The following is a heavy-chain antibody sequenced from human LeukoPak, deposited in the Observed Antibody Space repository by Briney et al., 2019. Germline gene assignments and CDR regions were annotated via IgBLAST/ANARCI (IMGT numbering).Heavy chain of an antibody. J-gene: IGHJ4*02. D-gene: IGHD5-18*01. CDR3: AREDGYSYGFDY. CDR1: GFTVSSNY. CDR2: IYSGGST. V-gene: IGHV3-66*01. Sequence: GGSLRLSCAASGFTVSSNYMSWVRQAPGKGLEWVSVIYSGGSTYYADSVKGGFTISRDNSKNTLYLQMNSLRAEDTAVYYCAREDGYSYGFDYWGQGTLVTVSS.